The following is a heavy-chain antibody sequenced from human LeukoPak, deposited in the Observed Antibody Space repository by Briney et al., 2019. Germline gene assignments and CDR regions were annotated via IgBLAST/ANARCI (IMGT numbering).Heavy chain of an antibody. CDR3: ARDLTGVGDL. J-gene: IGHJ6*04. Sequence: GSLRLSCAASGFTFSNYAMHWVRQAPGKGLEYVSSITSNGGSTYYANPVKARFTISRDNSKNTLYLQMGSLRAEDMAVYYCARDLTGVGDLWGKGTTVTVSS. D-gene: IGHD3-9*01. CDR1: GFTFSNYA. CDR2: ITSNGGST. V-gene: IGHV3-64*01.